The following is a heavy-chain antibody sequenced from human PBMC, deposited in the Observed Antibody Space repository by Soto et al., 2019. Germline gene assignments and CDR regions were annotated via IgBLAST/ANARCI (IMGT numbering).Heavy chain of an antibody. V-gene: IGHV4-61*01. CDR1: GGSVSSGSYY. Sequence: SETLSLTCTVSGGSVSSGSYYWSWIRQPPGKGLEWIGYIYYSGSTSYNPSLKSRVTKSVDISVDTSKNQFSLKLSSVTAADTAVYYCARTPRTGTTLSDTFDIWGQGTMVNVSS. CDR3: ARTPRTGTTLSDTFDI. D-gene: IGHD1-7*01. CDR2: IYYSGST. J-gene: IGHJ3*02.